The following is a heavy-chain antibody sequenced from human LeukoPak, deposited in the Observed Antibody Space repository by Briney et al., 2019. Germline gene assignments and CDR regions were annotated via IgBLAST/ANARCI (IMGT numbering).Heavy chain of an antibody. CDR3: ARDLGYCTGGTCYPNWFDP. CDR1: GYTFTSYA. CDR2: INAGNDNT. Sequence: GASVKVSCKASGYTFTSYAMHWVRQAPGQGLEWMGWINAGNDNTKYSQKFQGRVTITRDTSASTAYMELSGLRSEDTAVYYCARDLGYCTGGTCYPNWFDPWGQGTLVTVSS. J-gene: IGHJ5*02. V-gene: IGHV1-3*01. D-gene: IGHD2-15*01.